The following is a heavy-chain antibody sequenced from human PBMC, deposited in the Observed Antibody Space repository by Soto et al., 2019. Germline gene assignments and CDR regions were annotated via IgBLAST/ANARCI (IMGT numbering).Heavy chain of an antibody. CDR1: GFTFSSYA. V-gene: IGHV3-23*01. CDR3: AKFKVALELTDYFDY. J-gene: IGHJ4*02. CDR2: ISGSGGST. D-gene: IGHD1-26*01. Sequence: EVQLLESGGGLVQPGGSLRLSCAASGFTFSSYAMSWVRQAPGKGLEWVSAISGSGGSTYYADSVKGRSTISRDNSKNTLYLQMNSLRAEDTAVYYCAKFKVALELTDYFDYWGQGTLVTVSS.